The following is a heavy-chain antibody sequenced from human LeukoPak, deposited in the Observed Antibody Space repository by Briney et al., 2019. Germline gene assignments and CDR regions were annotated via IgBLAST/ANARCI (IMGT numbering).Heavy chain of an antibody. J-gene: IGHJ4*02. Sequence: SETLSLTCTVSGDSISSGTYYWSWLRQPAGKGLEWIGRIHTSGSTNYNPSLKSRGTISLDTSKNQFSLKVTSVTAADTAVYYCARGPASTELWLDYFDCWGQGTLVTVSS. CDR3: ARGPASTELWLDYFDC. D-gene: IGHD3-10*01. CDR1: GDSISSGTYY. V-gene: IGHV4-61*02. CDR2: IHTSGST.